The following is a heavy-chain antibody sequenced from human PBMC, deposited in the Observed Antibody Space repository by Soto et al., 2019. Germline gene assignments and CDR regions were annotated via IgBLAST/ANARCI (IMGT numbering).Heavy chain of an antibody. V-gene: IGHV5-51*01. CDR2: VYPRDSDT. CDR1: GYIFIDYW. CDR3: ARPPLPGYSIHFNS. Sequence: PGESLKISCKASGYIFIDYWIGWGRQMPGKGLEWMGIVYPRDSDTRYSPSFQGQVTISADRSTGTAFLQWRRLKASDTALYYCARPPLPGYSIHFNSWGQGTLVTVSS. J-gene: IGHJ4*02. D-gene: IGHD2-15*01.